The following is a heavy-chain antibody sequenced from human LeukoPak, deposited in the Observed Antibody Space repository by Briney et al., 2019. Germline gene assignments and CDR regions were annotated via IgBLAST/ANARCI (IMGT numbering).Heavy chain of an antibody. D-gene: IGHD5-18*01. CDR2: IYSGGST. Sequence: PGGSLRHSRTASGFTVSSNYMSWVRQAPRRGLEWVSVIYSGGSTYYADSVKGRFTISRDNSKNTLYLQMNSLRAEDTAVYYCAREYNYGFARYFDYWGQETLVTVSS. CDR3: AREYNYGFARYFDY. CDR1: GFTVSSNY. J-gene: IGHJ4*02. V-gene: IGHV3-66*01.